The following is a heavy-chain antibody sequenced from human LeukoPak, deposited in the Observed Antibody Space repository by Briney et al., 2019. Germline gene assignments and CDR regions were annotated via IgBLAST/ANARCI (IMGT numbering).Heavy chain of an antibody. Sequence: HPGGSLRLSCAASGFTFSSYGMSWVRQAPGKGLEWVAVISDDGSNKYDADSVKGRFTISRDNSKNTLYLQMNSLRAEDTAVYYCARAFSTTAFDSWGQGTLVTVSS. D-gene: IGHD4-17*01. V-gene: IGHV3-30*03. CDR1: GFTFSSYG. CDR2: ISDDGSNK. J-gene: IGHJ4*02. CDR3: ARAFSTTAFDS.